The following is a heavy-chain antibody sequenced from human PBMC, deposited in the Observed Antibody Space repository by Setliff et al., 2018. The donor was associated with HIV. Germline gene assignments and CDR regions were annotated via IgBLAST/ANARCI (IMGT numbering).Heavy chain of an antibody. J-gene: IGHJ5*02. CDR2: IIPIFGTA. D-gene: IGHD5-18*01. Sequence: ASVKVSCKASGGTFSSYAISWVRQAPGQGLEWMGGIIPIFGTANYAQKFQGRVTITTDESTSTAYMELSSLRSEDTAVYYCARGGPGSSFGYDWFDPWGQGTPVTVSS. V-gene: IGHV1-69*05. CDR1: GGTFSSYA. CDR3: ARGGPGSSFGYDWFDP.